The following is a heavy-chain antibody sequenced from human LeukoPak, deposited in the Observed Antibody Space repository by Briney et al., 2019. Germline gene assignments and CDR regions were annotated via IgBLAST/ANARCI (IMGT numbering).Heavy chain of an antibody. Sequence: ESGGSLRLSCAAPGFTLSDYTMHWVRQASGKGLEWVARIRSKANNYATEYGPSVKGRSTISRDDAKNTAYLQMNSLKTEDTAIYYCSAGPSGWTEFFQHWGQGTLVTVSS. D-gene: IGHD6-19*01. CDR1: GFTLSDYT. CDR3: SAGPSGWTEFFQH. J-gene: IGHJ1*01. V-gene: IGHV3-73*01. CDR2: IRSKANNYAT.